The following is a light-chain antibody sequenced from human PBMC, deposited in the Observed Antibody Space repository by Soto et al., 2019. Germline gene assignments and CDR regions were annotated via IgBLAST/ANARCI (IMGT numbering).Light chain of an antibody. Sequence: QSVLTQPPSASGTPGQRVTISCSGSSSNIGSNNVNWYQQLPGTDPKLLIYRSNQRPSGVPDRFSGSKSGTSASLAISGLQSEDEADYYCAAWDDSLNGRVFGTGTKVTVL. CDR2: RSN. CDR1: SSNIGSNN. CDR3: AAWDDSLNGRV. V-gene: IGLV1-44*01. J-gene: IGLJ1*01.